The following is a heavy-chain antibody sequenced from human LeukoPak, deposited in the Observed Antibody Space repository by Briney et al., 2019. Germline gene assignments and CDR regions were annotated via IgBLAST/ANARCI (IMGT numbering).Heavy chain of an antibody. CDR1: GFTFSSYG. Sequence: GGSLRLSCAASGFTFSSYGMHWVRQAPGKGLEWVAVIWYDGSNKYYADSVKGRFTISRDNSKNTLYLQMNSLRAEDTAVYYCARDLAYSSGWYGYYYGTDVWGQGTTVTVSS. V-gene: IGHV3-33*01. D-gene: IGHD6-19*01. CDR3: ARDLAYSSGWYGYYYGTDV. J-gene: IGHJ6*02. CDR2: IWYDGSNK.